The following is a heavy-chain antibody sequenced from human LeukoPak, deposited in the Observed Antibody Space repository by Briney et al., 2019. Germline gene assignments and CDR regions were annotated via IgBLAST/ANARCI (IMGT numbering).Heavy chain of an antibody. CDR1: TFIFSGCS. CDR3: ARDRAPKARIGGMDV. Sequence: PGGSLRLSCAASTFIFSGCSMNWVRQAPGKGLEWVSYISETSSHTYYVDSVKGRFTISRDNAKNSLYLQMNYLRAEDTAIYYCARDRAPKARIGGMDVWGQGTTVIVSS. CDR2: ISETSSHT. V-gene: IGHV3-21*06. J-gene: IGHJ6*02. D-gene: IGHD5-12*01.